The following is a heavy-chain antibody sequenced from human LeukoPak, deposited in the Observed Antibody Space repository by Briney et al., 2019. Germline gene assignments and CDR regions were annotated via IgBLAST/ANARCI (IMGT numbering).Heavy chain of an antibody. CDR2: ISGSGGST. CDR3: AKAPLLRYFDWQDYFDC. V-gene: IGHV3-23*01. D-gene: IGHD3-9*01. J-gene: IGHJ4*02. CDR1: GFTFSRYA. Sequence: GGSLTLSCAASGFTFSRYALSWLRQAPGKGLAWVSAISGSGGSTYYADLVKGRFTIPRNIPKNPLYLQMNSLRAGNTAVYNCAKAPLLRYFDWQDYFDCWGQGTLVTVSS.